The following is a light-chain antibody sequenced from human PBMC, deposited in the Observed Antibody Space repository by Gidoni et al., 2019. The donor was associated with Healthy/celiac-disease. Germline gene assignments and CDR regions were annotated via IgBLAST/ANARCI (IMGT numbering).Light chain of an antibody. CDR1: QGISSY. Sequence: DNQLTQSPSFLSASVGDRVTITCRAIQGISSYLAWYQQKPVKAPKLLIYAASTLQSGVPSRFSGSGSGTEFTLTISSLQPEDFATYYCQQLNSYPRTFXXXTKVEIK. V-gene: IGKV1-9*01. CDR3: QQLNSYPRT. J-gene: IGKJ1*01. CDR2: AAS.